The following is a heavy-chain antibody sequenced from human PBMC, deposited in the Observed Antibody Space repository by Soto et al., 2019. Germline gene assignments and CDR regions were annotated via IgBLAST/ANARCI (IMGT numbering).Heavy chain of an antibody. Sequence: QVQLQESGPGLVKPSQTLSLTCSVSGVSVTTGGGYYWSWIRQHPGKGPGWIGSIYYSGTTYYNPSLNSRVTISADPSTNQFSLTMTSVTVADTAVYFCAKDEGLLWSGELVWGQGILVTVSS. CDR1: GVSVTTGGGYY. CDR3: AKDEGLLWSGELV. V-gene: IGHV4-31*03. CDR2: IYYSGTT. D-gene: IGHD3-10*01. J-gene: IGHJ4*02.